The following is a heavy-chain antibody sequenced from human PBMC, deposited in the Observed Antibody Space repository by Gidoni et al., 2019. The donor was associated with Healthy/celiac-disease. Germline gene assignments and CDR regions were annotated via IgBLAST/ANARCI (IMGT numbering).Heavy chain of an antibody. Sequence: EVQLEESGGGLVQPGRSLRLSCAASGFTFDDYAMNWVRQAPGKGLEWVSGSRWNSGSIGYADSVKGRFTIYRDNAKNSLYLQMNSLRAEDTALYYCAKDIGYSSSDFDYWGQGTLVTVSS. CDR1: GFTFDDYA. V-gene: IGHV3-9*01. CDR3: AKDIGYSSSDFDY. J-gene: IGHJ4*02. CDR2: SRWNSGSI. D-gene: IGHD6-13*01.